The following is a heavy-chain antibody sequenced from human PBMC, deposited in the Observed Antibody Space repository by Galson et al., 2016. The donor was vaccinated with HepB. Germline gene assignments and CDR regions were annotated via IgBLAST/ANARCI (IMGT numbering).Heavy chain of an antibody. Sequence: SLRLSCAASVSTFRSYVMSWVRQAPGKGLEWVSAIRESGDTHYADSVKGRFTISRDDYMNTLYLQMNNLRAEDTAVYFCAKSRLYGTSWFGVNDYWGQGTLVTVSS. D-gene: IGHD3-16*01. V-gene: IGHV3-23*01. CDR2: IRESGDT. J-gene: IGHJ4*02. CDR3: AKSRLYGTSWFGVNDY. CDR1: VSTFRSYV.